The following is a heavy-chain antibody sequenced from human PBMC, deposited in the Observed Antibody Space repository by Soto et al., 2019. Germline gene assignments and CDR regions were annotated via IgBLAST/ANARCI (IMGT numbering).Heavy chain of an antibody. CDR3: ARAIGPTLFDY. CDR1: GFTFSSYD. D-gene: IGHD3-22*01. Sequence: LRLSCSASGFTFSSYDMHWVRQGTGKGLEWVSAIGTTGDTYYAGSVKGRFTISRENAKNSLYLQMNSLRAGGTAIYFCARAIGPTLFDYWGQGTLVTVSS. V-gene: IGHV3-13*04. CDR2: IGTTGDT. J-gene: IGHJ4*02.